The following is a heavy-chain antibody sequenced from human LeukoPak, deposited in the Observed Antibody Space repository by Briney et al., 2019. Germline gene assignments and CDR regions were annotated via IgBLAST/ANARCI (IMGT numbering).Heavy chain of an antibody. V-gene: IGHV4-59*01. CDR1: GVSISRDH. CDR2: LFNGGTT. D-gene: IGHD2-2*01. CDR3: ARGGPSSRWFDS. Sequence: SETLSLTCTVSGVSISRDHWSWIRQSPGRGLEWIGYLFNGGTTDYNPSLKSRITISVDTSRNQFSLNLNSVTTADTAVYYCARGGPSSRWFDSWGRGTLVTVSA. J-gene: IGHJ5*01.